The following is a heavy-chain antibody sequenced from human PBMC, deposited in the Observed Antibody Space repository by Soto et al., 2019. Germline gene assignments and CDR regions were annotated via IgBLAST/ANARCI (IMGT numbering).Heavy chain of an antibody. CDR1: GFTFSSYG. D-gene: IGHD2-8*01. Sequence: PGGSLRLSCAASGFTFSSYGMHWVRQAPGKGLEWVAVIWYDGSNKYYADSVKGRFTISRDNSKNTLYLQMNSLRAEDTAVYYCAREGNGVEYYFDYWGQGTLVTVSS. J-gene: IGHJ4*02. V-gene: IGHV3-33*01. CDR3: AREGNGVEYYFDY. CDR2: IWYDGSNK.